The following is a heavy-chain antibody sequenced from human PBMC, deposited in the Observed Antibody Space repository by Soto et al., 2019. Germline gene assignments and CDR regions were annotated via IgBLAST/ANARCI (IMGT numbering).Heavy chain of an antibody. J-gene: IGHJ4*02. D-gene: IGHD1-20*01. Sequence: SLRLSCAASGFTFDDYAMHWVRQAPGKGLEWVSGISWNSGSIGYADSVKGRFTISRDNAKNSLYLQMNSLRAEDTALYYCAKGYNWNDFSHFDYWGQGTLVTVS. CDR3: AKGYNWNDFSHFDY. CDR1: GFTFDDYA. CDR2: ISWNSGSI. V-gene: IGHV3-9*01.